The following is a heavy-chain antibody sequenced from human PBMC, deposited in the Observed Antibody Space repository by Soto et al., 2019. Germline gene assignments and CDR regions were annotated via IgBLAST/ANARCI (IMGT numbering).Heavy chain of an antibody. Sequence: QVQLVESGGGVVQPGRSLRLSCAASGFSFSSYGMHWVRQAPGKGLEWVTVVGHDGSAQEYADSVKGRFTISRDNSKNTLYLQMDSQRAEDTAVYYCAKEFLPIPMVYWYFDLWGRGTLVTVSS. CDR2: VGHDGSAQ. J-gene: IGHJ2*01. V-gene: IGHV3-30*18. D-gene: IGHD3-10*01. CDR1: GFSFSSYG. CDR3: AKEFLPIPMVYWYFDL.